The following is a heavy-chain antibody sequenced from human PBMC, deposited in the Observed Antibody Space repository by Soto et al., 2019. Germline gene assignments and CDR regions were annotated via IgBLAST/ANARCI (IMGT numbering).Heavy chain of an antibody. CDR2: IFHSGIS. J-gene: IGHJ4*02. V-gene: IGHV4-30-2*01. CDR3: ARRISARTYYFDY. D-gene: IGHD6-6*01. Sequence: LSLTCAVSGGSITTVGYSWSWIRQPPGKGLEWIGYIFHSGISYSNPSLKGRVTMSVDGSKNRFSLRLSSVAAADTAVYYCARRISARTYYFDYWGQGTLVTVSS. CDR1: GGSITTVGYS.